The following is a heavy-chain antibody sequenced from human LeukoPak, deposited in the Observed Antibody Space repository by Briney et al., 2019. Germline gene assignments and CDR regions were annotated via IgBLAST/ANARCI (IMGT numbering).Heavy chain of an antibody. D-gene: IGHD4-17*01. J-gene: IGHJ3*02. Sequence: GGSLRLSCAASGFTFSDYYMSWIRQAPGKGLEWVSYISSSGSTIYYADSVKGRFTISRDNAKNSLYLQMNSLRAKDTAVYYCASYYGDGAFDIWGQGTMVTVSS. V-gene: IGHV3-11*01. CDR1: GFTFSDYY. CDR3: ASYYGDGAFDI. CDR2: ISSSGSTI.